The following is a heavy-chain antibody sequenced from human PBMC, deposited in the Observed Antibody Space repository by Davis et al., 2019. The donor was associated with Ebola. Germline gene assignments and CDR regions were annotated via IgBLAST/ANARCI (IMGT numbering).Heavy chain of an antibody. Sequence: PGGSLRLSCKDSGNSFATHWIGWVRQMPGKGLEWMGIIYTGDFDTRYSPSFRGQVTISADKSTRTAYLQWGSLKASDTAMYYCASLRRTITGMDDGFDIWGQGTMVTVSS. CDR3: ASLRRTITGMDDGFDI. CDR2: IYTGDFDT. V-gene: IGHV5-51*01. CDR1: GNSFATHW. J-gene: IGHJ3*02. D-gene: IGHD1-20*01.